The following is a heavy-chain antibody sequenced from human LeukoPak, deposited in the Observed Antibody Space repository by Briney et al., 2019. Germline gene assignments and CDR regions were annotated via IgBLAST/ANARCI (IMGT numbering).Heavy chain of an antibody. CDR3: ARDADDSSWEFLRAWFDP. J-gene: IGHJ5*02. CDR1: GGTFSSYA. D-gene: IGHD6-13*01. CDR2: IIPIFGTA. V-gene: IGHV1-69*05. Sequence: SVRVSCKASGGTFSSYAISWVRQAPGQGLEWMGRIIPIFGTANYAQKFQGRVTITTDESTSTAYMELSSLRSEDTAVYYCARDADDSSWEFLRAWFDPWGQGTLVTVSS.